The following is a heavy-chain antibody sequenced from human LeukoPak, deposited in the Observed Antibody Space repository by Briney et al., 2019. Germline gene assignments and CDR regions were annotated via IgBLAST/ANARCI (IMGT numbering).Heavy chain of an antibody. V-gene: IGHV3-30*02. CDR3: ARAGPSGKYPPNDY. CDR1: GFTFSSYA. J-gene: IGHJ4*02. Sequence: GGSLRLSCAASGFTFSSYAMHWVRQAPGKGLEWVAFIHYDGSNNYYADSVKGRFTISRDNSKNTLYLQMNTLRADDTAVYYCARAGPSGKYPPNDYWGQGTLVTVSS. D-gene: IGHD1-26*01. CDR2: IHYDGSNN.